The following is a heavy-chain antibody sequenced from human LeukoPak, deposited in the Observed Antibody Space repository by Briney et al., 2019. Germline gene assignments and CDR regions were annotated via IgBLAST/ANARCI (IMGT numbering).Heavy chain of an antibody. Sequence: ASVKVSCKASGYTFTGYYMHWVRQAPGQGLEWMGWINPNSGGTNYAQKFQGRVTMTRDTSISTAYMELSRLRSDDTAVYYCARGELQLGRRYNWFDPWGQGTLVTVSS. CDR2: INPNSGGT. CDR1: GYTFTGYY. J-gene: IGHJ5*02. D-gene: IGHD1-1*01. CDR3: ARGELQLGRRYNWFDP. V-gene: IGHV1-2*02.